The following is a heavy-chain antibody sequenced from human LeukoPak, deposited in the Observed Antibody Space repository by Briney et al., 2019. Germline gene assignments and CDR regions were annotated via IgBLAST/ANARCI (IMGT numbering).Heavy chain of an antibody. V-gene: IGHV4-59*12. CDR2: IYYSGST. Sequence: SETLSLTCTVSGGSFNSYSWSWIRQPPGRGLEWIGYIYYSGSTNYNPSLKSRVTISVDTSKNQFSLKLSSVTAADTAVYYCARDSPYDSSGYYDYWGQGTLVTVSS. J-gene: IGHJ4*02. CDR1: GGSFNSYS. D-gene: IGHD3-22*01. CDR3: ARDSPYDSSGYYDY.